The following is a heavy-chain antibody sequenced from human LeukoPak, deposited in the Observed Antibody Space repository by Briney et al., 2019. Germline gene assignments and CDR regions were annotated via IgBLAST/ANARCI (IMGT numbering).Heavy chain of an antibody. CDR3: VAVTYTNYDDFDY. CDR2: IFPNSGGT. D-gene: IGHD4-11*01. V-gene: IGHV1-2*02. CDR1: GYTFTGNH. J-gene: IGHJ4*02. Sequence: GASVKVSCKASGYTFTGNHMHWVRQAPGQGLEWMGWIFPNSGGTEYALKFQGRVTMTRDTSISTAYMELSSLRSDDTAVYYCVAVTYTNYDDFDYWGQGTLVTVSS.